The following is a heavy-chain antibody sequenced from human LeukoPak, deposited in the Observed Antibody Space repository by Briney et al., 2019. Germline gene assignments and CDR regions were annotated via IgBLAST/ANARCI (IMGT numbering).Heavy chain of an antibody. CDR2: IYPGDSDT. V-gene: IGHV5-51*01. CDR1: GYSFTSYW. J-gene: IGHJ6*02. Sequence: GESLKISCKGSGYSFTSYWIGWVRQMPGKGLEWMGIIYPGDSDTRYSPSFQGQVTISADKSISTAYLQWSSLKASDTAIYYCARHRSNYYDSSGMDVWGQGTTVTVSS. D-gene: IGHD3-22*01. CDR3: ARHRSNYYDSSGMDV.